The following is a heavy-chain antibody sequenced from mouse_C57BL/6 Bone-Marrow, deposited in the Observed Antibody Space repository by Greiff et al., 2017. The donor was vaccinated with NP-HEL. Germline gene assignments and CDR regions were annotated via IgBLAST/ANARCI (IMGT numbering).Heavy chain of an antibody. CDR1: GFSLTSYG. CDR3: AKNIWFLPYGYFEV. J-gene: IGHJ1*03. Sequence: VNLVESGPGLVQPSQSLSITCTVSGFSLTSYGVHWVRQSPGKGLEWLGVIWRGGSTDNNAAFMSRRSITKDNSKSQVFLKMNSLQADDTAIYSCAKNIWFLPYGYFEVWGTGTTVTVSS. CDR2: IWRGGST. D-gene: IGHD2-2*01. V-gene: IGHV2-5*01.